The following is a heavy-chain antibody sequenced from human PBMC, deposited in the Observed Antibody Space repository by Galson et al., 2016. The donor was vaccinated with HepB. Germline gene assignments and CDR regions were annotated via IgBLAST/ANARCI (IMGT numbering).Heavy chain of an antibody. Sequence: SLRLSCAASGFTFSTYWMHWLRQVPGKGLVWVARINIDGSATNYADSVKGRFTVSRDNAQNTLFLQMDSLRDDDTAVYYCAREEITVVGGVITPRSDSWGQGTLVTVSS. CDR3: AREEITVVGGVITPRSDS. J-gene: IGHJ5*01. V-gene: IGHV3-74*01. CDR2: INIDGSAT. CDR1: GFTFSTYW. D-gene: IGHD3-10*01.